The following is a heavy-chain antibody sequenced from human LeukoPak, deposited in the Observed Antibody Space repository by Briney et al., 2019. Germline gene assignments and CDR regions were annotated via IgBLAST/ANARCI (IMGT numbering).Heavy chain of an antibody. CDR2: ITTSAGER. V-gene: IGHV3-13*01. D-gene: IGHD3-10*01. J-gene: IGHJ3*01. CDR3: ARGGLGELLTPRDPFDF. Sequence: GGSLRLSCAASGFTLGNYDMHWVRQPPGKGLEWVSAITTSAGERYYVDSVRGRLTISRDVAKNSLFLLMTGLRAGDTAVYFCARGGLGELLTPRDPFDFWGHGTMVTVSS. CDR1: GFTLGNYD.